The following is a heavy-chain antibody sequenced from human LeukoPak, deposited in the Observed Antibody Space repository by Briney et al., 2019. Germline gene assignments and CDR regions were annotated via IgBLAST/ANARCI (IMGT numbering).Heavy chain of an antibody. J-gene: IGHJ4*02. D-gene: IGHD2-15*01. CDR3: ARDRYCSGGSCPLDY. CDR1: GFTFSSYG. Sequence: GGSLRLSCAASGFTFSSYGMHWVRQAPGKGLEWVAVISYDGSNKYYADSVKGRFTISRDNSKNTLYLQMNSLRAEDTAVYYCARDRYCSGGSCPLDYWGQGTLVTVSS. V-gene: IGHV3-30*03. CDR2: ISYDGSNK.